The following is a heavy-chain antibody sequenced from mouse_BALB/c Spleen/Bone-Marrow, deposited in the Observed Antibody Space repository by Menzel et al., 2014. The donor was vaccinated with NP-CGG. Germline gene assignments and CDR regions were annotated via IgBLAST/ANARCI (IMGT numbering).Heavy chain of an antibody. CDR3: ARPYGNWYFDV. CDR1: GFTFSSYG. CDR2: INSNGGST. D-gene: IGHD2-1*01. Sequence: DVKLQESGGGLVQPGGSLKLSCAASGFTFSSYGMSWVRQTPDKRLELVATINSNGGSTYYPDSVKGRFTISRDNTKNTLYLQKISLKSDDTAMDYCARPYGNWYFDVWGAGTTVTVSS. V-gene: IGHV5-6-3*01. J-gene: IGHJ1*01.